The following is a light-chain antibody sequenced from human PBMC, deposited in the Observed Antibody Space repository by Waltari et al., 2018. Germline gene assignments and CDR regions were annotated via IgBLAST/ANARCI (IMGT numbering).Light chain of an antibody. CDR1: SSNIGSNY. CDR2: RNN. J-gene: IGLJ2*01. CDR3: AAWDDSLAKV. V-gene: IGLV1-47*01. Sequence: QSVLTQPPSASGTPGQRVTISCSGSSSNIGSNYVYWYQHLPGTAPKLLIYRNNQRPSGVPDRFSGSKSGTSASLAISGLRSEDEADYYCAAWDDSLAKVFGGGTKLTVL.